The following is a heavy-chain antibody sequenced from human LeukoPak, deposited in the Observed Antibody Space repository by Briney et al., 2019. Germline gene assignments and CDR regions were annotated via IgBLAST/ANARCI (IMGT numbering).Heavy chain of an antibody. Sequence: GGPLRLSCAASGFTFSSYAMHWVRQAPGKGLEWVAVMSYDGSNNYYADSVKGRFTMSRDNSKNTLYLQMNSLRAEDTAVYYCARGRDSQDYWGQGTLVTVSS. CDR1: GFTFSSYA. J-gene: IGHJ4*02. D-gene: IGHD5-24*01. V-gene: IGHV3-30-3*01. CDR3: ARGRDSQDY. CDR2: MSYDGSNN.